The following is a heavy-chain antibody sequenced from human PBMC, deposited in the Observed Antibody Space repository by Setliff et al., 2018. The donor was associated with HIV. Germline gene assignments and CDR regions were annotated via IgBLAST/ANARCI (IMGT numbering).Heavy chain of an antibody. CDR1: GFTFSNY. Sequence: GGSLRLSCAASGFTFSNYMTWVRQAPGKGLEWVSVIYSGGSTYYADSVKGRFTISRDNSKNTLFLQMNSLRAADTAVYYCARVNGAVVGATWDWFDPWGQGTLVTVSS. V-gene: IGHV3-53*01. D-gene: IGHD1-26*01. CDR2: IYSGGST. CDR3: ARVNGAVVGATWDWFDP. J-gene: IGHJ5*02.